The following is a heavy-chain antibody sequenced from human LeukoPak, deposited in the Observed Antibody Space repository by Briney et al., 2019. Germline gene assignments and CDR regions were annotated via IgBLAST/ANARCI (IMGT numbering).Heavy chain of an antibody. D-gene: IGHD1-26*01. CDR1: GFTFSSYG. J-gene: IGHJ4*02. CDR2: ISYDGSNK. CDR3: ARSSWEPRVFDY. V-gene: IGHV3-30*03. Sequence: GGSLRLSCAASGFTFSSYGMHWVRQAPGKGLEWVAVISYDGSNKYYADSVKGRFTISKDNSKNTLYLQMNVLRAEDTAVYYCARSSWEPRVFDYWGQGTLVTVSS.